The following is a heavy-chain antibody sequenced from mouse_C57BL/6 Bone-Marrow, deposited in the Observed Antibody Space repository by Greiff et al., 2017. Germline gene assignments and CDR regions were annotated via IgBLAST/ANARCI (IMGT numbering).Heavy chain of an antibody. CDR1: GYTFTSYW. CDR2: IYPGNSDT. V-gene: IGHV1-5*01. CDR3: TGPYGSSYYFDV. D-gene: IGHD1-1*01. J-gene: IGHJ1*03. Sequence: EVQLQQSGTVLARPGASVKMSCKTSGYTFTSYWMHWVKQRPGQGLEWIGAIYPGNSDTSYNQKFKGKAKLTAVTSASTAYMELSSLTNEDSAVYYCTGPYGSSYYFDVWGTGTTVTVSS.